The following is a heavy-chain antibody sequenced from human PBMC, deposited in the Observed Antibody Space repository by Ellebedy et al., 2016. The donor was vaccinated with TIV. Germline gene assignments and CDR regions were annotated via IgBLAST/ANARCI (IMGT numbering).Heavy chain of an antibody. CDR2: IWYDGSNK. Sequence: GGSLRLSXAASGFTFSSYGMHWVRQAPGKGLEWVAVIWYDGSNKYYADSVKGRFTISRDNSKNTLYLQMNSLRAEDTAVYYCAREAHRIRFLEWLSYYYGMDVWGQGTTVTVSS. V-gene: IGHV3-33*01. CDR1: GFTFSSYG. J-gene: IGHJ6*02. D-gene: IGHD3-3*01. CDR3: AREAHRIRFLEWLSYYYGMDV.